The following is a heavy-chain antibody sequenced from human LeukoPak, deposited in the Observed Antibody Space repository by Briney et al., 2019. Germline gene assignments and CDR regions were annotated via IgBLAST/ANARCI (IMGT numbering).Heavy chain of an antibody. CDR3: ARVGYISSWYGRWYYYYYMDV. D-gene: IGHD6-13*01. J-gene: IGHJ6*03. CDR2: INPNSGGT. Sequence: GASVKVSCKASGYTFTGYYMHWVRQAPGLGLEWMGWINPNSGGTNYAQKFQGRVTMTRDTSISTAYMELSRLRSDDTAVYYCARVGYISSWYGRWYYYYYMDVWGKGTTVTVSS. CDR1: GYTFTGYY. V-gene: IGHV1-2*02.